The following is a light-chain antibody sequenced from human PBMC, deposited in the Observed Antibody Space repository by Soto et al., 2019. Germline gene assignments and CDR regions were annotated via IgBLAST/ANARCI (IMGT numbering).Light chain of an antibody. CDR3: SSYTSSIS. V-gene: IGLV2-14*01. J-gene: IGLJ2*01. CDR1: SSDVGGYNY. Sequence: QSALTQPASVSGSPGQSITISCTGTSSDVGGYNYVSWYQQHPGKAPKLMIYDVNTRPSGVSNRFSGSKSGNTASLTISGLQAEDEADYYCSSYTSSISFGGGXKVTVL. CDR2: DVN.